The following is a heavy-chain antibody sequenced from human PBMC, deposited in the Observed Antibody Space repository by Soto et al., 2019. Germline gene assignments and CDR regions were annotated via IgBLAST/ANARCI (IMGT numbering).Heavy chain of an antibody. CDR3: ARDPDYGDYWGYFFDS. V-gene: IGHV1-2*02. Sequence: ASVKVSFKTSGYTFAAYYIHWIRQAPGQGLEWMGWINPTSGGTVYAQNFQDRVTMTRDTSISTAYMELRRLNSDDTAVYYCARDPDYGDYWGYFFDSWGQGTPVTVSS. D-gene: IGHD4-17*01. CDR2: INPTSGGT. J-gene: IGHJ4*02. CDR1: GYTFAAYY.